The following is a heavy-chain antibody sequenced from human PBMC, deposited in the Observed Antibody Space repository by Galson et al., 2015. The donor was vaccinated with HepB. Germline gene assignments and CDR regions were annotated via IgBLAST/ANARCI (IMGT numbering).Heavy chain of an antibody. J-gene: IGHJ4*02. CDR3: ARDYYSSGSHDY. CDR2: VKQDGRET. D-gene: IGHD3-10*01. V-gene: IGHV3-7*03. Sequence: SLRLSCAASGFTFDNYWMTWARQAPGRGLEWVANVKQDGRETHYAESVKGRITVSRDNARNSLYLQIDNLSAEDTAVYYCARDYYSSGSHDYWGQGTLVTVSS. CDR1: GFTFDNYW.